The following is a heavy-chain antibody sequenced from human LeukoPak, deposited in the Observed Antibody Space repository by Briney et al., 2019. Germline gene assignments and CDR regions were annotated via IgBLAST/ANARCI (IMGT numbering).Heavy chain of an antibody. CDR1: GYTFTDFG. D-gene: IGHD5-18*01. V-gene: IGHV1-18*01. CDR3: TRDLGVDTTMIFFDY. Sequence: ASVKVSCKASGYTFTDFGIIWVRQAPGQGLEWMAWISAYNGNTNSVQRFQDRLTMTTDTSTSTAYMELRSLRSDDTAVYYCTRDLGVDTTMIFFDYWGQGSLVTVSS. CDR2: ISAYNGNT. J-gene: IGHJ4*02.